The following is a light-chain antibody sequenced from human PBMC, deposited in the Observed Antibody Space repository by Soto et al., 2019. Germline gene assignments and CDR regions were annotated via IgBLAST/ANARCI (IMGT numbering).Light chain of an antibody. CDR1: QSLNNW. CDR3: QQYNSYSWT. V-gene: IGKV1-5*03. CDR2: KAS. Sequence: IQMTQSPSTLSASVGDRVTITCRASQSLNNWLAWYQQKPGNAPKLLIYKASSLESGVPSRFSGSGSGTEFTLTISSLQPDDFATYYYQQYNSYSWTFGQGTKVEIK. J-gene: IGKJ1*01.